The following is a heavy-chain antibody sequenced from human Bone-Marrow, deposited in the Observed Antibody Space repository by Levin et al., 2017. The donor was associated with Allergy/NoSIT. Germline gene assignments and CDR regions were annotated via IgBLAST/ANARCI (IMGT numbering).Heavy chain of an antibody. CDR2: ISHEERSI. CDR3: ARAGRTNGYADAFEF. Sequence: GGSLRLSCAVSGPMFSSFVLHWVRQAPGKGLEWVAVISHEERSIIYADSVRGRFTISKDNSKKTLYLQMNSLSDEDTAVYYCARAGRTNGYADAFEFWRPGTMVAVSS. V-gene: IGHV3-30*04. D-gene: IGHD2-8*01. CDR1: GPMFSSFV. J-gene: IGHJ3*01.